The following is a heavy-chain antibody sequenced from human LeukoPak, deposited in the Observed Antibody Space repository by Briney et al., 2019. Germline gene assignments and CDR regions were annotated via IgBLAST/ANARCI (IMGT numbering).Heavy chain of an antibody. V-gene: IGHV3-23*01. CDR3: AKWKYSNSGIDDY. CDR2: ISGSGGST. CDR1: GFTFSSYA. D-gene: IGHD6-6*01. J-gene: IGHJ4*02. Sequence: GGSLRLSCAASGFTFSSYAMSWVRQAPGKGLEWVSAISGSGGSTYYADSVKGRFTISRDNSKNMLYLQMNSLRAEDTAVYYCAKWKYSNSGIDDYWGQGTLVTVSS.